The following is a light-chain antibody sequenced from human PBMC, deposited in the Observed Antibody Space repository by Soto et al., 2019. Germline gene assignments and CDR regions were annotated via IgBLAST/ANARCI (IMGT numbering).Light chain of an antibody. Sequence: SQLTQSPTSLSASVGARVTVTCRASQGISSYLAWYQQKAGKAPKLLIYAASTLRSGVPSRFSGSGSATDFTLTISSLQPDDFATYYCQQLNTYPPTVGQGTKVDIK. CDR3: QQLNTYPPT. CDR1: QGISSY. J-gene: IGKJ1*01. V-gene: IGKV1-9*01. CDR2: AAS.